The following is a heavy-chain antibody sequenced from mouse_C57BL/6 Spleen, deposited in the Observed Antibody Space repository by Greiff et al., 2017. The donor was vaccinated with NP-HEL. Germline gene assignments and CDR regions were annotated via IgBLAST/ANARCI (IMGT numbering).Heavy chain of an antibody. CDR1: GYTFTSYW. Sequence: QVQLQQPGAELVKPGASVKLSCKASGYTFTSYWMHWVKQRPGQGLEWIGMIHPNSGSTNYNEKFKSKATLTVDKSSSTAYRQLSSLTSEDSAVYYGARDGRGERFAYWGQGTLVTVSA. D-gene: IGHD2-3*01. V-gene: IGHV1-64*01. J-gene: IGHJ3*01. CDR2: IHPNSGST. CDR3: ARDGRGERFAY.